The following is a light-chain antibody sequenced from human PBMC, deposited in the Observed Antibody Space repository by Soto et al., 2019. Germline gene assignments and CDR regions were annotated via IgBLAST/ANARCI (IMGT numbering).Light chain of an antibody. V-gene: IGKV3-11*01. J-gene: IGKJ5*01. CDR1: QSVSSSY. CDR2: DAS. CDR3: QQRSNWPPT. Sequence: EIVLTQSPGTVSLSPGERATLSCRASQSVSSSYLAWYQQKPGQAPRLLIYDASNRATGIPARFSGSGSGTDFTLTISSLEPEDFAVYYCQQRSNWPPTFGQGTRLEIK.